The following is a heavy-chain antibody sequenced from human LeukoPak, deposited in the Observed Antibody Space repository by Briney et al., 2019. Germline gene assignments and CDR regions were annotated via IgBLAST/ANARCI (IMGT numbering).Heavy chain of an antibody. D-gene: IGHD3-10*01. J-gene: IGHJ6*04. CDR1: GFTFSSYA. CDR3: ASYPIGGSGSYYYYYYGMDV. V-gene: IGHV3-23*01. Sequence: GASLRLSCAASGFTFSSYAMSWVRQAPGKGLEWVSSISGSGGSTYSADSVKGRFTISRDNSKNTLYLQMNSLRAEDTAVYYCASYPIGGSGSYYYYYYGMDVWGKGTTVTVSS. CDR2: ISGSGGST.